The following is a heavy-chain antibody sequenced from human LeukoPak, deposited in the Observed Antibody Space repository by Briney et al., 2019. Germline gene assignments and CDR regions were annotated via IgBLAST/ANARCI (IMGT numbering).Heavy chain of an antibody. Sequence: GALRLPCAASGFTFSSYAMSWVRQAPGKGLEWVSAISGSGGSTYYADSVKGRFTISRDNSKNTLYLQMNSLRAEDTAVYYCARGIVGYFDYWGQGTLVTVSS. CDR2: ISGSGGST. D-gene: IGHD2-15*01. J-gene: IGHJ4*02. CDR3: ARGIVGYFDY. V-gene: IGHV3-23*01. CDR1: GFTFSSYA.